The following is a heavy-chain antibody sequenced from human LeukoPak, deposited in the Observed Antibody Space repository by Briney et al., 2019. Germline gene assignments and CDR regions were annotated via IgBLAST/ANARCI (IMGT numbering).Heavy chain of an antibody. V-gene: IGHV4-39*01. CDR1: GGSISSSSYY. J-gene: IGHJ4*02. Sequence: KASETLSLTCTVSGGSISSSSYYWGWIRQPPGKGLEWIGSIYYSGSTYYNPSLKSRVTISVDTSKNQFSLKLSSVTAADTAVYYCARHITDCSSSGGGVDYWGQGTLVTVSS. CDR3: ARHITDCSSSGGGVDY. CDR2: IYYSGST. D-gene: IGHD6-13*01.